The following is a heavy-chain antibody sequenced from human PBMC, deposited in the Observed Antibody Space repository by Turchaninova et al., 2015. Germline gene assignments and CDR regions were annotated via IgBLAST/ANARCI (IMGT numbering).Heavy chain of an antibody. CDR2: IRAYNGYT. D-gene: IGHD1-14*01. CDR1: GYTVSPYG. CDR3: ARNHSDLYYYYGMDV. Sequence: QVHLVKSGTEEKKHVASRKCSCKCSGYTVSPYGIRWGRQAPGEGLEWMGWIRAYNGYTTYAQKLQGRVTMTTDTSTSTAYMELRSLRSDDTAVYYCARNHSDLYYYYGMDVWGQGTTVTVSS. J-gene: IGHJ6*02. V-gene: IGHV1-18*04.